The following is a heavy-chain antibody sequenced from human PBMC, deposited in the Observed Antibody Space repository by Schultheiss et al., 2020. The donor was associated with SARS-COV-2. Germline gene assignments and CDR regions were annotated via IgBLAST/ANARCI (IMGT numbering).Heavy chain of an antibody. CDR2: INHSGST. Sequence: SETLSLTCAVYGGSFSGYYWSWIRQPPGKGLEWIGEINHSGSTNYNPSLKSRVTISVDTSKNQFSLKLSSVTAADTAVYYCARDRPITFGGVIWFAWGQGTLVTVSS. V-gene: IGHV4-34*01. CDR1: GGSFSGYY. CDR3: ARDRPITFGGVIWFA. D-gene: IGHD3-16*02. J-gene: IGHJ5*02.